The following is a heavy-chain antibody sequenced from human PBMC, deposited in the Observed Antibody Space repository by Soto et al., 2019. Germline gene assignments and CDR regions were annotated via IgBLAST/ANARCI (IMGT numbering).Heavy chain of an antibody. J-gene: IGHJ4*02. V-gene: IGHV1-2*02. CDR3: VRDPAVAGVGGF. D-gene: IGHD6-19*01. Sequence: ASVKVSCKASGYSFTGYYIHWVRQAPGQGLEWMGWINPNSGGTNYARNFQGRVTLTRDASITTVYMELSGLRSDDTAVYYCVRDPAVAGVGGFWGQGALVTVSS. CDR2: INPNSGGT. CDR1: GYSFTGYY.